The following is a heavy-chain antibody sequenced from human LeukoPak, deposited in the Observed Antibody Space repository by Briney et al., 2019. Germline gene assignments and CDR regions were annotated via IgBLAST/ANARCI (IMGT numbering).Heavy chain of an antibody. D-gene: IGHD3-3*01. J-gene: IGHJ4*02. CDR3: ARVGPAGILRFLEWFDY. Sequence: ASVKVSCKASGYTFTSYDINWVRQATGQGLEWMGWMNPNSGNTGYAQKFQGRVTITRNTSISTAYMELSSLRSDDTAVYYCARVGPAGILRFLEWFDYWGQGTLVTVSS. CDR2: MNPNSGNT. V-gene: IGHV1-8*01. CDR1: GYTFTSYD.